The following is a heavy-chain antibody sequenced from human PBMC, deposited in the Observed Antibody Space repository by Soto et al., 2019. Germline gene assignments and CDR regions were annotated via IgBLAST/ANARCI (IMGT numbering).Heavy chain of an antibody. V-gene: IGHV1-46*01. CDR2: VDPSRGSA. CDR3: ARPLIGNTVDL. CDR1: GYTFINYF. D-gene: IGHD1-7*01. Sequence: QAQLLQSGAEVKKPGASVKVSCKASGYTFINYFIHWVRQAPGQRLEWIGIVDPSRGSADYAQKFQGRVTMTTDVATRTVFMDLSRLTSEDTAVYYCARPLIGNTVDLWGQGTTVIVSS. J-gene: IGHJ3*01.